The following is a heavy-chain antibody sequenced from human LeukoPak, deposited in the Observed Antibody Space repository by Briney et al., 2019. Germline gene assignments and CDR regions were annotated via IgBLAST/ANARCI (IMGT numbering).Heavy chain of an antibody. CDR3: ARGFAAAGTGNFDY. V-gene: IGHV6-1*01. CDR1: GDSVSSNSAT. D-gene: IGHD6-13*01. CDR2: TYYRSKWYN. Sequence: SQTLSLTCAIPGDSVSSNSATWNWIRQSPSRGLEWLGRTYYRSKWYNDYAVSVKSRITINPDTSKNQFSLHLNSVTPEDTAVYYCARGFAAAGTGNFDYWGQGTLVTVSS. J-gene: IGHJ4*02.